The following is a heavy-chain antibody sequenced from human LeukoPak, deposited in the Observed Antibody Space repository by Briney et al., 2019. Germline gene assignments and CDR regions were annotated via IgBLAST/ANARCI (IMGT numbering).Heavy chain of an antibody. Sequence: ASVKVSCKVSGYTLTELSIHWVRQAPGKGLEWMGGFHLEELETVYAQSLQGRVTMTEDTSTDTAYVEVTSLRSEDTAVYYCATAAAWEVLPIFDYWGQGALVTVSS. CDR3: ATAAAWEVLPIFDY. CDR2: FHLEELET. V-gene: IGHV1-24*01. CDR1: GYTLTELS. J-gene: IGHJ4*02. D-gene: IGHD1-26*01.